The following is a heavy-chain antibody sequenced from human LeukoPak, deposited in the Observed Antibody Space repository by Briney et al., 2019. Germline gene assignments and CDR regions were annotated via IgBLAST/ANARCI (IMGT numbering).Heavy chain of an antibody. CDR3: ARDRDSSDYYDSSGYFGY. D-gene: IGHD3-22*01. Sequence: GGSLRLSCAASGFTFSSYSMNWVRQAPGKGLEWVSVIYSGGSTYYADSVKGRFTISRDNSKNTLYLQMNSLRAEDTAVYYCARDRDSSDYYDSSGYFGYWGQGTLVTVSS. J-gene: IGHJ4*02. CDR2: IYSGGST. V-gene: IGHV3-66*01. CDR1: GFTFSSYS.